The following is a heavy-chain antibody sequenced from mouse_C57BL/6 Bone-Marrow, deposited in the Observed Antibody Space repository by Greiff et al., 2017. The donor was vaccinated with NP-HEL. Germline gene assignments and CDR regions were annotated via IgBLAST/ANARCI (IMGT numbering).Heavy chain of an antibody. Sequence: QVQLQQSGAELVRPGTSVKVSCKASGYAFTNYLIEWVKQRPGQGLEWIGVINPGSGGTNYNEKFKGKATLTADKASSTAYMQLSSLTSEDYAVYFCARGGIYYDYAWFAYWGQGTLVTVSA. D-gene: IGHD2-4*01. CDR3: ARGGIYYDYAWFAY. J-gene: IGHJ3*01. CDR1: GYAFTNYL. V-gene: IGHV1-54*01. CDR2: INPGSGGT.